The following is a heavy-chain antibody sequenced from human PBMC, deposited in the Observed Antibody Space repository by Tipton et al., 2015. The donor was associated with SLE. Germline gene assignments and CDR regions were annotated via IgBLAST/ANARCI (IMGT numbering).Heavy chain of an antibody. CDR2: VSKEGGNT. CDR3: VRDHDNASGSNWFAP. J-gene: IGHJ5*02. D-gene: IGHD3-10*01. V-gene: IGHV3-30*04. CDR1: GFTFSSFT. Sequence: SLRLSCAASGFTFSSFTLHWVRQAPGKGLEWVAVVSKEGGNTHYAESVKGRFTISRDDSKNTLYLQLNSLRAEDTAVYYCVRDHDNASGSNWFAPWGQGTLVTVSS.